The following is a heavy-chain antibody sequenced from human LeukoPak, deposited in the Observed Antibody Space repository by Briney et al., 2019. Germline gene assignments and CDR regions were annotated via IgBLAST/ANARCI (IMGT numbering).Heavy chain of an antibody. J-gene: IGHJ4*02. V-gene: IGHV3-23*01. CDR1: GFTFTSYS. CDR3: AKGGKWDVTPFDY. CDR2: ISGGGGST. Sequence: GGSLRLSCAASGFTFTSYSMNWVRQAPGKGLEWVSTISGGGGSTYYADSVKGRFTISRDSSKNTLYLQVNSLRAEDTAVYYCAKGGKWDVTPFDYWGQGTLVPVSS. D-gene: IGHD1-26*01.